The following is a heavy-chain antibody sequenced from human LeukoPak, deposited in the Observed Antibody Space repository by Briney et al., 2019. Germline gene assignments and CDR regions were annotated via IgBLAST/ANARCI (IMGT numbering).Heavy chain of an antibody. CDR3: ARESRGGQNLGDLGY. D-gene: IGHD3-10*01. CDR2: IYSGGST. CDR1: GFTVSSNY. V-gene: IGHV3-53*04. Sequence: GGSLRLSCAASGFTVSSNYMSWVRQAPGKGLEWVSVIYSGGSTYYADSVKGRFTISRHNSKNTLYLQMNSLRAEDTAVYYCARESRGGQNLGDLGYWGQGTLVTVSS. J-gene: IGHJ4*02.